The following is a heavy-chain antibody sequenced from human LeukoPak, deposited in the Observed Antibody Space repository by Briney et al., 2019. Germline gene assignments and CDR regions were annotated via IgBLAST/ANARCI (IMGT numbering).Heavy chain of an antibody. D-gene: IGHD6-6*01. J-gene: IGHJ6*02. Sequence: ASVKVSCKASGYTFTSYGISWVRQAPGQGLEWMGWISAYNGNTNYAQKLQGRVTMTTDTSTSTAYMELRSLRSDDTAVCYCARDLEISSIAARPPYAYYYYYYGMDVWGQGTTVTVSS. CDR3: ARDLEISSIAARPPYAYYYYYYGMDV. CDR1: GYTFTSYG. CDR2: ISAYNGNT. V-gene: IGHV1-18*01.